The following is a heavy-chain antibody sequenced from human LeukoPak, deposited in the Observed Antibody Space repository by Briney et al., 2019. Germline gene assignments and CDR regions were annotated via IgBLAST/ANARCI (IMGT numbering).Heavy chain of an antibody. J-gene: IGHJ6*04. CDR2: IHPSGIT. CDR3: VRDEYRDV. D-gene: IGHD2/OR15-2a*01. V-gene: IGHV4-4*07. CDR1: GASINKDY. Sequence: SQTLSLTCTVSGASINKDYWAWIRQPAGKGLEWIGRIHPSGITHQNPSLRGRVTMSIDASKNQFSLNLSSVTAADTAVYYCVRDEYRDVWGKGTTVTVSS.